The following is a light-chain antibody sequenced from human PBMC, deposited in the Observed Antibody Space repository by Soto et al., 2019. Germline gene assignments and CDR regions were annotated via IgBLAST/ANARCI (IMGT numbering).Light chain of an antibody. CDR3: QQYTRYPIT. CDR2: KAS. Sequence: DIQMTQSPSTMSASVGDRVTFTCRASQSISDWLAWYQQKPGKAPKLLIYKASSLGSGVSSRFSGSGSGTEFTLTISSLQPDDFATYYCQQYTRYPITVGQGTRLDIK. J-gene: IGKJ5*01. V-gene: IGKV1-5*03. CDR1: QSISDW.